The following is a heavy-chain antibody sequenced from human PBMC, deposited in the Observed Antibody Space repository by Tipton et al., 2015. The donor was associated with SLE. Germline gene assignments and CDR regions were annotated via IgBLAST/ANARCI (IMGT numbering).Heavy chain of an antibody. CDR3: ARGAKERITLVRVRPYYFDY. CDR2: INHIGGT. V-gene: IGHV4-34*01. Sequence: TLSLTCAVYGGSFSDYNWSWIRQPPGKGLEWIGEINHIGGTNYSPSLESRVSISVDTSKRRFSLNLNSMTAADTAVYYCARGAKERITLVRVRPYYFDYWGQGSLVTVSS. J-gene: IGHJ4*01. CDR1: GGSFSDYN. D-gene: IGHD3-10*01.